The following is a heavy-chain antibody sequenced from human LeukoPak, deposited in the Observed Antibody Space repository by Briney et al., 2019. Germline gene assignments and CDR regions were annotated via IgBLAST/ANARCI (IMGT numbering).Heavy chain of an antibody. CDR3: ARDLYGYYWFDP. CDR1: GGSISSSSYY. Sequence: SQTLSLTCTVSGGSISSSSYYWSWIRQPAGKGLEWIGRIYTSGSSNYNPSLKSRVTMSVDTSKNQFSLKLSSVAAADTAVYYCARDLYGYYWFDPWGQGTLVTVSS. V-gene: IGHV4-61*02. CDR2: IYTSGSS. J-gene: IGHJ5*02. D-gene: IGHD5-18*01.